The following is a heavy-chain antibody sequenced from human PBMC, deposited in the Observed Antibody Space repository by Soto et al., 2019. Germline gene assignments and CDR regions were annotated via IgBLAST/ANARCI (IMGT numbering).Heavy chain of an antibody. V-gene: IGHV5-51*01. CDR3: ARVASITIFGVVNYGMDV. Sequence: GESRKISCKGSGYSFTSYWIGWVRQMPGKGLEWMGIIYPGDSDTRYSPSFQGQVTISADKSISTAYLQWSSLKASDTAMYYCARVASITIFGVVNYGMDVWGQGTTVTVSS. CDR1: GYSFTSYW. CDR2: IYPGDSDT. J-gene: IGHJ6*02. D-gene: IGHD3-3*01.